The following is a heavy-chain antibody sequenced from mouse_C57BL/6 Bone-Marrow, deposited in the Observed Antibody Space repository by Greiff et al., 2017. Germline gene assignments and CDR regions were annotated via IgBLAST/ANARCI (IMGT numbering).Heavy chain of an antibody. CDR3: ARKDYGSSWDY. CDR2: ISYDGSN. Sequence: EVKLMESGPGLVKPSQSLSLTCSVTGYSITSGYYWNWIRQFPGNKLEWMGYISYDGSNNYNPSLKNRISITRDTSKNQFFLKLNSVTTEDTATYYCARKDYGSSWDYWGQGTTLTVSS. J-gene: IGHJ2*01. D-gene: IGHD1-1*01. V-gene: IGHV3-6*01. CDR1: GYSITSGYY.